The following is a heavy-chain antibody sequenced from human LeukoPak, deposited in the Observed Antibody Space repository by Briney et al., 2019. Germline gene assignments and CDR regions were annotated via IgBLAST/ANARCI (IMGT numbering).Heavy chain of an antibody. J-gene: IGHJ4*02. CDR3: ARSLGAMATTEFDY. CDR2: ISSSSSYI. CDR1: GLTFSSYS. V-gene: IGHV3-21*01. D-gene: IGHD5-18*01. Sequence: PGGSLRLSCAASGLTFSSYSMNWVRQAPGKGLEWVSSISSSSSYIYYADSVKGRFTISRDNAKNSLYLQMNSLRAEDTAVYYCARSLGAMATTEFDYWGQGTLVTVSS.